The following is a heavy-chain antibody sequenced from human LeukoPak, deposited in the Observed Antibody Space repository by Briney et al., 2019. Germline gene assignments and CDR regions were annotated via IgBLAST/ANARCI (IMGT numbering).Heavy chain of an antibody. CDR3: ARVGTVGVADY. CDR2: IYHSGST. D-gene: IGHD1-26*01. CDR1: GGSISSGGYS. V-gene: IGHV4-30-2*01. Sequence: SQTLSLTCAVSGGSISSGGYSWSWIRQPPGKGLEWIGYIYHSGSTYYNPSLKSRVTISVDRSKNQFSLKLSSVTAADTAVYYCARVGTVGVADYWGQGTLVTVSS. J-gene: IGHJ4*02.